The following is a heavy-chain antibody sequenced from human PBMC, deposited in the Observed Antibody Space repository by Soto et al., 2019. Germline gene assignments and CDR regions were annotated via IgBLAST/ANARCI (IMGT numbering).Heavy chain of an antibody. J-gene: IGHJ5*02. D-gene: IGHD3-22*01. CDR2: YDVEAGET. Sequence: ASVKVFCKVSGYTVSELSMHWVRQAPGKGFEWMGGYDVEAGETIYAQKFQGRVTITADESTTTAYMELSSLRSEDTAVYYCARPTRFYYDSSGQSAWFDPWGQGTLVTVSS. CDR1: GYTVSELS. V-gene: IGHV1-24*01. CDR3: ARPTRFYYDSSGQSAWFDP.